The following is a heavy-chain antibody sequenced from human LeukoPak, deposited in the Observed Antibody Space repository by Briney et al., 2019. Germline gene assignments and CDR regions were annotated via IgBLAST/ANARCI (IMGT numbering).Heavy chain of an antibody. V-gene: IGHV3-43*01. CDR1: GFVLEEST. D-gene: IGHD5-18*01. CDR2: INWDGGTT. J-gene: IGHJ4*02. Sequence: PGGSLRLTCAASGFVLEESTMHWVRQAPGKGLEWVSLINWDGGTTHYAGSVKGRFTISRDNSKNSLYLQLNSLTSDDTALYYCATGDEDSPMNFYHWGQGTLVTVSS. CDR3: ATGDEDSPMNFYH.